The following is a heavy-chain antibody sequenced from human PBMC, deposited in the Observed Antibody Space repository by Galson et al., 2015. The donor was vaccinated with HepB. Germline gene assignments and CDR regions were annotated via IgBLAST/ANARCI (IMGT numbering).Heavy chain of an antibody. CDR2: ISSTSSTI. D-gene: IGHD4-17*01. V-gene: IGHV3-48*01. CDR1: GFTFRSYS. CDR3: ASRDYRDYDAFDI. J-gene: IGHJ3*02. Sequence: SLRLSCAASGFTFRSYSMNWVRQAPGKGLEWVSYISSTSSTIYYADSVKGRFTISRDNAKNSLFLQMSSLRAEDTAVYFCASRDYRDYDAFDIWGQGTMVTVSS.